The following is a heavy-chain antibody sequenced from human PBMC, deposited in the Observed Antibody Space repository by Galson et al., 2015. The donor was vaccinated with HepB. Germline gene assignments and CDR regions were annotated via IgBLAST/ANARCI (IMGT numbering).Heavy chain of an antibody. J-gene: IGHJ6*02. CDR1: XXSVSSXXXY. CDR2: VYFSGIT. CDR3: AREGGEVSGFETSRYXFGMDV. D-gene: IGHD1-26*01. V-gene: IGHV4-61*01. Sequence: LSLXXTVXXXSVSSXXXYXXXIRQXPGKXXXWLGHVYFSGITKYNLSLQNRLTISLDPSRNHFSLSLSSVTAADTAMYYCAREGGEVSGFETSRYXFGMDVXGPXXXVT.